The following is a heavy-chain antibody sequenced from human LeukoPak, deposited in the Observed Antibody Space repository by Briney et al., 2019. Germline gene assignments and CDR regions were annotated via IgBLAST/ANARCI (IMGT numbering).Heavy chain of an antibody. V-gene: IGHV3-21*01. CDR3: ARGVVPAARVPSDYYYYYGMDV. CDR2: ISSSSSYI. J-gene: IGHJ6*02. Sequence: PGGSLRLSCAASGFTFSSYSMNWVRQAPGKGLEWASSISSSSSYIYYADSVKGRFTISRDNAKNSLYLQMNSLRAEDTAVYYCARGVVPAARVPSDYYYYYGMDVWGQGTTVTVSS. CDR1: GFTFSSYS. D-gene: IGHD2-2*01.